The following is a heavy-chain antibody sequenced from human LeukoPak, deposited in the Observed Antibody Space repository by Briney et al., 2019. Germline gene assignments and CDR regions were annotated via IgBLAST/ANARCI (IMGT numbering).Heavy chain of an antibody. D-gene: IGHD7-27*01. CDR2: IIPILGIA. CDR3: ARDWPSTGDAEANWFDP. Sequence: ASVKVSCKASGGTFSSYAISWVRQAPGQGLEWMGRIIPILGIANYAQKFQGRVTITADESTSTAYMELSSLRSEDTAVYYCARDWPSTGDAEANWFDPWGQGTLVTVSS. CDR1: GGTFSSYA. J-gene: IGHJ5*02. V-gene: IGHV1-69*04.